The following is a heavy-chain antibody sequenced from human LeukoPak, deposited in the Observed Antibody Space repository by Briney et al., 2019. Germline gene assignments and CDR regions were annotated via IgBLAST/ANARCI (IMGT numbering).Heavy chain of an antibody. CDR3: ARVIKELLWFGTPDY. CDR1: GFTFNTFE. V-gene: IGHV3-48*03. CDR2: ISSSGTII. Sequence: GGSLRLSCAASGFTFNTFEMNWVRQAPGKGLEWVSYISSSGTIIYYADSVKGRFTISRDNAKNSLYLQMNSLRAEDTAVYYCARVIKELLWFGTPDYWGRGTLVTVSS. J-gene: IGHJ4*02. D-gene: IGHD3-10*01.